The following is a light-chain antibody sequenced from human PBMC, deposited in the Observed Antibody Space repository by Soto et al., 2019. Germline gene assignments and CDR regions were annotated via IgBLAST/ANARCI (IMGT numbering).Light chain of an antibody. CDR2: AAS. Sequence: DIQMTQSPSSLSASVGDRVAITCRASQSISSYLNWYQQKPGKAPKLLIYAASRLESGVPSRFSGSGSGTDFTLTISSLQPEDYATYYCQQSYSTPPRYTFGQGTKVDIK. CDR3: QQSYSTPPRYT. CDR1: QSISSY. V-gene: IGKV1-39*01. J-gene: IGKJ2*01.